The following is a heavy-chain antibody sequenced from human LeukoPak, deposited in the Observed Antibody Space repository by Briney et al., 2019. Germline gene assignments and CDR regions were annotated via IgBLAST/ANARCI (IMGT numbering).Heavy chain of an antibody. CDR2: INVYNGNT. Sequence: ASVKVSCKASGYSFTTYGITWVRQAPGQGLEWMGWINVYNGNTNYAQKIQGRVTMTTDTSTTTAYMELRSLRSDDTAVYLCARSLQGDHFDIWGQGTMVTVSS. V-gene: IGHV1-18*01. CDR3: ARSLQGDHFDI. D-gene: IGHD2-21*01. J-gene: IGHJ3*02. CDR1: GYSFTTYG.